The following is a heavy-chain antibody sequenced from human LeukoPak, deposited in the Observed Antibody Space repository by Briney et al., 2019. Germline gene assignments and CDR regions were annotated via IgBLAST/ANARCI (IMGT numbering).Heavy chain of an antibody. J-gene: IGHJ4*02. CDR1: GITFSTYY. D-gene: IGHD2/OR15-2a*01. Sequence: GGSLRLSCTASGITFSTYYMHWVRQAPGKGPVWVAHIKSDGSGASYADAVKGRFTISRDNSKNTLFLQMDSLRAEDTAVYYCAKDLSRAWFDYWGQGTLVTVSS. CDR2: IKSDGSGA. V-gene: IGHV3-74*01. CDR3: AKDLSRAWFDY.